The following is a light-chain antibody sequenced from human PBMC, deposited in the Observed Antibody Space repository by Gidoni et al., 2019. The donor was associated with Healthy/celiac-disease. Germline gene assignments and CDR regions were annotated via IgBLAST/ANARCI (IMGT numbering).Light chain of an antibody. CDR2: DVS. CDR1: SSDVGGYNY. V-gene: IGLV2-14*01. J-gene: IGLJ2*01. CDR3: SSYTSSSTLVV. Sequence: QSALPQPPSVSGSPGQSITISCTGTSSDVGGYNYVSWYQQHPGKAPKLMIYDVSNRPSGVSNRFSGSKSGNTASLTISGLQDEDEADYYCSSYTSSSTLVVFGGGTKLTVL.